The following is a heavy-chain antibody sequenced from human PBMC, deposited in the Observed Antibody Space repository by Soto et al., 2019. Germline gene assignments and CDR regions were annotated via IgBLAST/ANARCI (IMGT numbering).Heavy chain of an antibody. J-gene: IGHJ4*02. CDR3: ARRSGTTFY. D-gene: IGHD1-1*01. CDR1: SGSISSLNW. CDR2: IFHSGST. V-gene: IGHV4-4*02. Sequence: QIQLQESGPGLVKPSGTLPLTCAVSSGSISSLNWWSWVRQPPGKGLEWIGEIFHSGSTNYNPSLKSRVDMSVDKSKNQFSLKVFSVTAADTALYFCARRSGTTFYWGRGTLVIVSS.